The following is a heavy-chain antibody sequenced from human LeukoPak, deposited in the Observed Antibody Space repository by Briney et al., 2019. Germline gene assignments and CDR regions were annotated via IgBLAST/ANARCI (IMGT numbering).Heavy chain of an antibody. CDR2: ISSSGSTI. CDR3: ARGYYDSSAADY. Sequence: GGSLRLSCAASGFTFSSYEMNWVRQAPGKGLEWVSYISSSGSTIYYADSVKGRFTISRDNAKNSLYLQMNSLRAEDTAVYYCARGYYDSSAADYWGQGTLVAVSS. J-gene: IGHJ4*02. V-gene: IGHV3-48*03. CDR1: GFTFSSYE. D-gene: IGHD3-22*01.